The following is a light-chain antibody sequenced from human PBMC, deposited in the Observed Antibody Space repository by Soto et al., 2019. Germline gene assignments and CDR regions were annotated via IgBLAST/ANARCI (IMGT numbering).Light chain of an antibody. J-gene: IGKJ1*01. CDR3: LQDYGDTWT. CDR1: RDVGSD. Sequence: QMTQSPSSLSASVGEKIIITCRASRDVGSDVSWYQQKPGQAPKLLIYAASNLYTGVPSRFSGSRSGTEFTLTISSLQPEDFASYYCLQDYGDTWTFGQGTKVDIK. V-gene: IGKV1-6*01. CDR2: AAS.